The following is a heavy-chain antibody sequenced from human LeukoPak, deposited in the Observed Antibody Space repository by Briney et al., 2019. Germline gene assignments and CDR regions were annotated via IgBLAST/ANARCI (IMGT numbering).Heavy chain of an antibody. V-gene: IGHV1-69*01. D-gene: IGHD3-3*01. J-gene: IGHJ5*02. CDR2: IIPLFGTA. CDR1: GGTFSSYA. Sequence: GASVKVSCKASGGTFSSYAIRWVRQAPGQGLEWMGGIIPLFGTANYAQKFQGRVTITADESTSTAYMELSSLRSEDTAVYYCAREVRFLEWPVNWFDPWGKGTLVTVSS. CDR3: AREVRFLEWPVNWFDP.